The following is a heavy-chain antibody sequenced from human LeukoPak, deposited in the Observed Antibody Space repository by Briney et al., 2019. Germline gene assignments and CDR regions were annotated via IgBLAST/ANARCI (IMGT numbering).Heavy chain of an antibody. CDR2: ISCDGSNK. V-gene: IGHV3-30*18. J-gene: IGHJ6*02. CDR1: GFTFSSYG. Sequence: QSGGSLRLSCAASGFTFSSYGMPWVRQAPAKGLEWVAVISCDGSNKYYADSVKGRFTISRDNSKNTLYLQMNSLRAEDTAVYYCAKDLWKEFHYYYGMDVWGQGTTVTVSS. CDR3: AKDLWKEFHYYYGMDV. D-gene: IGHD2-21*01.